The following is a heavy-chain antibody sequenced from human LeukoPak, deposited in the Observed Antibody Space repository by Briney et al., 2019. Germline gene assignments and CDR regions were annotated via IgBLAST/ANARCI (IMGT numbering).Heavy chain of an antibody. J-gene: IGHJ4*02. CDR1: GGSIRSADYY. CDR2: IFYSGST. V-gene: IGHV4-30-4*08. Sequence: SQTLSLTCTVSGGSIRSADYYWSWIRQPPGKGLEWIGYIFYSGSTYYNPSLKSRVTISVDTSKNQFSLKLSSVTAADTAVYYCARGLLRLYFDYWGQGTLVTVSS. CDR3: ARGLLRLYFDY. D-gene: IGHD3-22*01.